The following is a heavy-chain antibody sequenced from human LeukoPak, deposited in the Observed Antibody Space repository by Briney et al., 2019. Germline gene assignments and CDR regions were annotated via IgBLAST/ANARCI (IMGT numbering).Heavy chain of an antibody. J-gene: IGHJ4*02. CDR3: ARIYSSSWHDLDY. CDR1: GGTFSSYA. CDR2: IIPIFGTA. V-gene: IGHV1-69*06. Sequence: SVKVSCKASGGTFSSYAISWVRQAPGQGLEWMGGIIPIFGTANYAQKFQGRVTITADKSTSTAYMELSSLRSEDTAVYYCARIYSSSWHDLDYWGQGTLVTVSS. D-gene: IGHD6-13*01.